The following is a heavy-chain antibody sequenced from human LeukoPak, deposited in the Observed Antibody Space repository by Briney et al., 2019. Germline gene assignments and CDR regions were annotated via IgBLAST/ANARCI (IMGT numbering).Heavy chain of an antibody. CDR1: GDSISERDW. D-gene: IGHD3-22*01. CDR2: IQTSGRT. V-gene: IGHV4-4*02. CDR3: ARLAFYYDSSGSKHYFDC. J-gene: IGHJ4*02. Sequence: SETLSLTCDVSGDSISERDWWTWVRQAPEKGLEWLGEIQTSGRTNFNPSLKSRVTISVDTSKNQFSLKLSSVTAADTAVYYCARLAFYYDSSGSKHYFDCWGQGTLVPVSS.